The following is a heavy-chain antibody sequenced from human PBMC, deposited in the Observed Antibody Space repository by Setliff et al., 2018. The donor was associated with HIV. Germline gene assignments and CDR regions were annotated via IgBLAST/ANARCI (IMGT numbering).Heavy chain of an antibody. CDR1: GGPLSGHY. V-gene: IGHV4-34*01. Sequence: SETLSLTCAVYGGPLSGHYWSWIRQPPGQGLEWIGETSHSGKTNYNPSLKSRVTISVDTSKNQFSLRLSSVTAADTAVYYCARAVNQNKAMVYIARWGWYFDLWGRGTLVTVSS. D-gene: IGHD5-18*01. CDR2: TSHSGKT. J-gene: IGHJ2*01. CDR3: ARAVNQNKAMVYIARWGWYFDL.